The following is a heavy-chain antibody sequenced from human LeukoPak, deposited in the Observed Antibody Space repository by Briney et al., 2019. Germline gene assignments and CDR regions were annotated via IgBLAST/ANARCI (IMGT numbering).Heavy chain of an antibody. V-gene: IGHV4-59*01. CDR2: IYYSGST. CDR3: ARTASRTGYYYYFGIDV. Sequence: SETLSLTCAVSGDSISSDYWNWIRQPPGKGLEWIGYIYYSGSTTYNPSLQSRVTISVDTSKNQLSLKLNSVTGADTAVYYCARTASRTGYYYYFGIDVWGQGTTVTVSS. CDR1: GDSISSDY. D-gene: IGHD5-18*01. J-gene: IGHJ6*02.